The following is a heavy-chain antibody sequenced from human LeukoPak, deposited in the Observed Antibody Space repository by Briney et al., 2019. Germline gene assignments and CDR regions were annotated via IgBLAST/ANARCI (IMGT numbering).Heavy chain of an antibody. V-gene: IGHV3-23*01. CDR1: GFTFSSYA. CDR2: VGGSGVKT. Sequence: GGSLRLSCAASGFTFSSYAMSWVRQAPGKGLEWVSIVGGSGVKTYYADSVKGRFTISRDNSKSTVYLQMNSLRAEDTAVYYCAKRGDCSGTCTYDYWGQGTLVTVSS. D-gene: IGHD2-2*01. J-gene: IGHJ4*02. CDR3: AKRGDCSGTCTYDY.